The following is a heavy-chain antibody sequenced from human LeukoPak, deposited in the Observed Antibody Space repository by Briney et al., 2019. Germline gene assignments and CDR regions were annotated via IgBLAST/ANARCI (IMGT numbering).Heavy chain of an antibody. CDR2: ISSSGSTI. V-gene: IGHV3-48*03. D-gene: IGHD3-10*01. CDR3: ARDRGYRQADNWFDP. Sequence: GGSLRLSCAASGFTFSSYGMNWVRQAPGKGLEWVSYISSSGSTIYYVDSVKGRFTISRDNAKNSLYLQMNSLRAEDTAVYYCARDRGYRQADNWFDPWGQGTLVTVSS. CDR1: GFTFSSYG. J-gene: IGHJ5*02.